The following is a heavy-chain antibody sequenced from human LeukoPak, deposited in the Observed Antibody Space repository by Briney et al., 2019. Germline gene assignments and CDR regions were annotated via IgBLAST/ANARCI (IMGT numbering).Heavy chain of an antibody. J-gene: IGHJ4*02. Sequence: ASVKVSCKASEYTFTGYYMHWVRQAPGQGLEWMGWINPNSGGTNYAQKFQGRVTMTTDTSTSTAYMELRSLRSDDTAVYYCARGQGYYYGSGSYLDYWGQGTLVTVSS. V-gene: IGHV1-2*02. CDR3: ARGQGYYYGSGSYLDY. CDR1: EYTFTGYY. D-gene: IGHD3-10*01. CDR2: INPNSGGT.